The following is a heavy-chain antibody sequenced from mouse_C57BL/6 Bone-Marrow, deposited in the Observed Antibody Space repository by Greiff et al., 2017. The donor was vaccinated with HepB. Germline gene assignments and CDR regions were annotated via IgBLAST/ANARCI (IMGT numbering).Heavy chain of an antibody. J-gene: IGHJ2*01. D-gene: IGHD3-2*02. CDR3: TYSSTH. CDR1: GFNIKDDY. CDR2: IDPENGDT. V-gene: IGHV14-4*01. Sequence: EVMLVESGAELVRPGASVKLSCTASGFNIKDDYMHWVKQRPEQGLEWIGWIDPENGDTEYASKFQGKATITADTSSNTAYLQLSSLTSEDTAVYYCTYSSTHWGQGTTLTVSS.